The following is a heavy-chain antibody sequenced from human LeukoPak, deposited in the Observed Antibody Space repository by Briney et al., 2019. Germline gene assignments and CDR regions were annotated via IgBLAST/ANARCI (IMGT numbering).Heavy chain of an antibody. CDR3: ARQSTRYIRDAFDI. CDR2: IYPDDSET. CDR1: GYRFTTDY. J-gene: IGHJ3*02. D-gene: IGHD3-9*01. Sequence: GESLKISCKASGYRFTTDYIGWVRQMPGKGLEWMGIIYPDDSETNYSPSFQGQVSMSVDKSITTAYLQWSSLEASDTAMYYCARQSTRYIRDAFDIWGQGTMVTVSS. V-gene: IGHV5-51*01.